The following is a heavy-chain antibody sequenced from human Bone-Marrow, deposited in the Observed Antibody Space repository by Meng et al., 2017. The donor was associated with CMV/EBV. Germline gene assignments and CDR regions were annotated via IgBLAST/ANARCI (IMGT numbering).Heavy chain of an antibody. CDR2: ISYDGSNK. CDR3: ARQLGVVVPAYIQALDY. V-gene: IGHV3-30*04. D-gene: IGHD2-2*02. J-gene: IGHJ4*02. CDR1: GCTFSSYA. Sequence: GESLKLSCAASGCTFSSYAMHWVRQAPGKGLEWVAVISYDGSNKYYADSVKGRFTISRDNSKNTLYLQMNSLRAEDTAVYYCARQLGVVVPAYIQALDYWGQGPLVTVSS.